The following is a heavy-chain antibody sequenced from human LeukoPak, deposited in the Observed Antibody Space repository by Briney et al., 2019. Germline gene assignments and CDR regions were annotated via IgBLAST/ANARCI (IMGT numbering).Heavy chain of an antibody. Sequence: PSGTLSLTCGVSGGSISNTNWWSWVRQPPGQGPEWIGEISLTGLTNYNPSLESRVSVSLDKSKNQLSLNLTSVTAADTAVYYCSRENGAFSPFGYWGQGTLVTVPS. CDR3: SRENGAFSPFGY. CDR1: GGSISNTNW. CDR2: ISLTGLT. V-gene: IGHV4-4*02. J-gene: IGHJ4*02. D-gene: IGHD2-8*01.